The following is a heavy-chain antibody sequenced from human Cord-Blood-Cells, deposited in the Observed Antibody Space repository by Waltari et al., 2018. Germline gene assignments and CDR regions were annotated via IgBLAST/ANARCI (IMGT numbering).Heavy chain of an antibody. J-gene: IGHJ4*02. CDR3: ARDRDSSSWFDY. CDR1: GFTFSSHN. D-gene: IGHD6-13*01. Sequence: EVQLVESGGGLVKPGGSLRLSCAASGFTFSSHNMNWVRQAPGKGLEWVSSISSSSSYIYYADSVKGRFTISRDNAKNSLYLQMNSLRAEDTAVYYCARDRDSSSWFDYWGQGTLVTVSS. CDR2: ISSSSSYI. V-gene: IGHV3-21*01.